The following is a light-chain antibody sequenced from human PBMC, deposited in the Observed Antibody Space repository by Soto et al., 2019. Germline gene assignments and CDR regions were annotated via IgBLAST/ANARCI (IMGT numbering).Light chain of an antibody. J-gene: IGLJ1*01. CDR3: SSYTSSSTLYV. CDR2: DVS. CDR1: SSDVGGYNC. Sequence: QSALTQPASVSGSPGQSSTISCTGTSSDVGGYNCVSWYQQHPGKAPKLMIYDVSNRPSGVSNRFSGSKSGNTASLTISGLQAEDEADYYCSSYTSSSTLYVFGTGTKVTVL. V-gene: IGLV2-14*01.